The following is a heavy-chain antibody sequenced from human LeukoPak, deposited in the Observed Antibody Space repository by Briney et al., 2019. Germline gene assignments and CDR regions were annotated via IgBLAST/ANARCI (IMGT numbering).Heavy chain of an antibody. J-gene: IGHJ3*02. Sequence: SVKVSCKASGGTFSSYTISWVRQAPGQGLEWMGRIIPILGIANYAQKFQGRVTITADKSTSTAYMELSSLRSEDTAVYYCAEGIAVALAFDIWGRGTMVTVSS. V-gene: IGHV1-69*02. D-gene: IGHD6-19*01. CDR3: AEGIAVALAFDI. CDR2: IIPILGIA. CDR1: GGTFSSYT.